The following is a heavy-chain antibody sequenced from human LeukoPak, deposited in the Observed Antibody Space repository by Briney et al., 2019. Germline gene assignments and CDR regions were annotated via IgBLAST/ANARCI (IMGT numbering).Heavy chain of an antibody. D-gene: IGHD6-19*01. CDR2: IYYSGST. CDR1: GGSISSSSYY. Sequence: NPSETPSLTCTVSGGSISSSSYYWGWIRQPPGKGLEWIGSIYYSGSTYYNPSLKSRVTISVDTSKNQFSLKLSSVTAADTAVYYCARDRHSSGYAFDIWGQGTMVTVSS. J-gene: IGHJ3*02. V-gene: IGHV4-39*07. CDR3: ARDRHSSGYAFDI.